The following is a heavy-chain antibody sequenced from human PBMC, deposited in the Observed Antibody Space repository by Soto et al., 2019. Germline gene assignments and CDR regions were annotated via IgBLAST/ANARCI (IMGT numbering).Heavy chain of an antibody. J-gene: IGHJ4*02. CDR2: IKSKVDGETT. Sequence: EVQLVESGGGLVKSGGSLRVSCAASGFTFSSAWMTWVRQAPGKGLEWVGRIKSKVDGETTDYAAPVKGRLTISRDDSESTLYLQMNSLKSAETAVYYCAADVPSQGRGEFDYWGQGILVTVSS. V-gene: IGHV3-15*07. CDR3: AADVPSQGRGEFDY. CDR1: GFTFSSAW.